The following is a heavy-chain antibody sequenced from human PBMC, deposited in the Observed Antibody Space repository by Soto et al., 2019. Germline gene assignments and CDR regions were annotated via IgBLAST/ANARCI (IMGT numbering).Heavy chain of an antibody. CDR3: ARDPSSDWP. Sequence: EAQVVESGGGLVKPGGSLRLSCAASGFTFSSYSMNWVRQAPGKGLEWVSSITSDSSYIYYADSVKGRFTISRDNAKNSLYLQMNSLRSEDTAVYYCARDPSSDWPGGQGTLVTVSS. J-gene: IGHJ5*02. V-gene: IGHV3-21*01. D-gene: IGHD6-19*01. CDR2: ITSDSSYI. CDR1: GFTFSSYS.